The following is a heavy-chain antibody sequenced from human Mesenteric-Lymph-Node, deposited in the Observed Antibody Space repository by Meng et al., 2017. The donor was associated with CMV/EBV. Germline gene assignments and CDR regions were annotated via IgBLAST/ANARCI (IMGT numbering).Heavy chain of an antibody. CDR2: TSPSASGP. J-gene: IGHJ4*02. D-gene: IGHD3-10*01. Sequence: KVHCQGSGCSVTSTWIRWGRQMPAYGLGCMGLTSPSASGPSYSPSFQGHVPISADKSISTAYLQWSSLKASDTAMYYCARHGRVGSDYWGQGTLVTVSS. CDR1: GCSVTSTW. V-gene: IGHV5-51*01. CDR3: ARHGRVGSDY.